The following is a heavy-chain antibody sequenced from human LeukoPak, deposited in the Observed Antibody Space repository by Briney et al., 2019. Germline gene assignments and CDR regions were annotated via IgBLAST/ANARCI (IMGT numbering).Heavy chain of an antibody. Sequence: PGGSLRLSCAASGFTFSSYSMNWVCQAPGKGLEWVSYISSSSSTIYYADSVKGRFTISRDNAKNSLYLQMNSLRAEDTAVYYCARDRAVYSSIHAFDIWGQGTMVTVSS. V-gene: IGHV3-48*01. CDR2: ISSSSSTI. CDR1: GFTFSSYS. D-gene: IGHD6-13*01. CDR3: ARDRAVYSSIHAFDI. J-gene: IGHJ3*02.